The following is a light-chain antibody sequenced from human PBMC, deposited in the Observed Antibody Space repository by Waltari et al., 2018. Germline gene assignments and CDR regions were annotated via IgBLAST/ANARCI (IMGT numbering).Light chain of an antibody. V-gene: IGLV1-51*01. J-gene: IGLJ2*01. Sequence: QSVLTQPPSVSAAPGQKVTISCSGSSPNIGNYYVSWYHHPPGAAPKLLIYDNNKRPSGIPDRFSASKSGTSATLDITGLQIGDEADYYCATWDNTLRDVVFGGGTKLTVL. CDR2: DNN. CDR1: SPNIGNYY. CDR3: ATWDNTLRDVV.